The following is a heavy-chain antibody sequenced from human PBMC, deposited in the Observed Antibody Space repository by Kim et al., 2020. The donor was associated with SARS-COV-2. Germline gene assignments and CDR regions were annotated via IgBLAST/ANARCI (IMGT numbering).Heavy chain of an antibody. J-gene: IGHJ4*02. D-gene: IGHD3-3*01. CDR3: AKTKEWPYYFDY. CDR1: GFTFSSYA. V-gene: IGHV3-23*01. Sequence: GGSLRLSCAPSGFTFSSYAMSWVRQAPGKGLKWVSAIGASCGSTYYADSVKGRFTISRDNSKNTLSLQMNSLIAEDTAVYYCAKTKEWPYYFDYWGQGTLVTVSS. CDR2: IGASCGST.